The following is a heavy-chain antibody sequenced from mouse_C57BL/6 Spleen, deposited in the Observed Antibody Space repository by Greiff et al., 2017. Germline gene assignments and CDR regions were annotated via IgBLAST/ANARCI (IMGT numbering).Heavy chain of an antibody. D-gene: IGHD1-1*01. CDR3: AREEDYYGSSYDWYFDV. J-gene: IGHJ1*03. CDR1: GYAFTNYL. CDR2: INPGSGGT. V-gene: IGHV1-54*01. Sequence: QVQLQQSGAELVRPGTSVKVSCKASGYAFTNYLIEWVKQRPGQGLEWIGVINPGSGGTNYNEKFKGKATLTADKSSSNAYMQLSSLTSEDSAVYFCAREEDYYGSSYDWYFDVWGTGTTVTVSS.